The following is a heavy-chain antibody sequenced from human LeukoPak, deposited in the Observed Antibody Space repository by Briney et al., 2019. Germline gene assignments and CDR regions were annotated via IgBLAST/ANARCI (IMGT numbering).Heavy chain of an antibody. CDR2: ISAYNGNT. CDR1: GYTFTSYG. J-gene: IGHJ4*02. D-gene: IGHD4-17*01. Sequence: ASVKVSCKASGYTFTSYGIRWVREAPGQGLEWMVWISAYNGNTNYAQKLQGRVTMTTDTSTSTAYMELRSLRSDDTAVYYCARTYTTDYGEPNFDYWGQGTLVTVSS. CDR3: ARTYTTDYGEPNFDY. V-gene: IGHV1-18*01.